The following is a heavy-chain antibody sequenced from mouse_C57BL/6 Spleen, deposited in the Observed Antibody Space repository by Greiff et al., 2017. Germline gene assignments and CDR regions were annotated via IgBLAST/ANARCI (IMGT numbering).Heavy chain of an antibody. V-gene: IGHV1-50*01. D-gene: IGHD1-1*01. Sequence: QVQLQQPGAELVKPGASVKLSCKASGSTSTSYWMQWVKQRPGQGLEWIGEIDPSDSYTNYNQKFKGKATLTVDTSSSTAYMQLSSLTSEDSAVYYCARASITTVVARAMDYWGQGTSVTVSS. CDR3: ARASITTVVARAMDY. CDR1: GSTSTSYW. J-gene: IGHJ4*01. CDR2: IDPSDSYT.